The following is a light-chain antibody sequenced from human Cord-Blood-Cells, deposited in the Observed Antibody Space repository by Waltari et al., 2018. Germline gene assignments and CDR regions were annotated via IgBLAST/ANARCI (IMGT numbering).Light chain of an antibody. J-gene: IGLJ1*01. CDR2: EFS. V-gene: IGLV2-14*01. Sequence: QSALTQPAPVSGSPGQSITISCTGTSSDVGGYNYVSWYQQPPGKAPKLMIYEFSNRPSGVSNRFSGSKSGNTASLTISGLQAEDEADYYCSSYTSSSTLYVFGTGTKVTVL. CDR3: SSYTSSSTLYV. CDR1: SSDVGGYNY.